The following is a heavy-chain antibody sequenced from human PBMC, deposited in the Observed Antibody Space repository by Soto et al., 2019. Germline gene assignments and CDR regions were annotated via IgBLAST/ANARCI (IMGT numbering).Heavy chain of an antibody. CDR1: SGSISSSNW. CDR3: AGPRYCSGGSRYSTYAFDI. CDR2: IYHSGST. J-gene: IGHJ3*02. Sequence: SETLSLTCAVSSGSISSSNWWSWVRQPPGKGLEWIGEIYHSGSTNYNPSLKSRVTISVDKSKNQFSLKLSSVTAADTAVYYCAGPRYCSGGSRYSTYAFDIRGQGTMVTVSS. V-gene: IGHV4-4*02. D-gene: IGHD2-15*01.